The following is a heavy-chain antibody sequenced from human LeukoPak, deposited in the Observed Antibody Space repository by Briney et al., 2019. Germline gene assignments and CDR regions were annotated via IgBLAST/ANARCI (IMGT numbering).Heavy chain of an antibody. CDR2: FYCSAIS. V-gene: IGHV4-39*01. J-gene: IGHJ4*02. Sequence: SETLSLTCSVSGGSTSSSSYYWGWIPQPPGKGLEWNGSFYCSAISYYNSSLKSRVTISVDTSRNQFSLKLSSVTAANTAVYYCARHGRFGSGNYRTYFASWGRGTLVTVSS. D-gene: IGHD3-10*01. CDR3: ARHGRFGSGNYRTYFAS. CDR1: GGSTSSSSYY.